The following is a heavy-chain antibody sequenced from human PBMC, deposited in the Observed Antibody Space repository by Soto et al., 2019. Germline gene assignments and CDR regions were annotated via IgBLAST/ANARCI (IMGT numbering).Heavy chain of an antibody. CDR2: IYSGGST. CDR3: ARDCSGGSCYSIYYYGMDV. V-gene: IGHV3-53*01. J-gene: IGHJ6*02. Sequence: GGSLRLSXAASGFTVSSNYMSWVRQAPGKGLEWVSVIYSGGSTYYADSVKGRFTISRDNSKNTLYLQMNSLRAEDTAVYYCARDCSGGSCYSIYYYGMDVWGQGTTVTVSS. CDR1: GFTVSSNY. D-gene: IGHD2-15*01.